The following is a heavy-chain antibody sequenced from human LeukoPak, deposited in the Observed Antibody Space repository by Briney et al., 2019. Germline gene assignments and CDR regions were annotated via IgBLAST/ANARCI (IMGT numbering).Heavy chain of an antibody. CDR2: IYYSGST. V-gene: IGHV4-39*07. CDR1: GGSISSSSYY. CDR3: ARLADRWWEPYGDY. Sequence: SETLSLTCTVSGGSISSSSYYWGWIRQPPGKGLEWIGSIYYSGSTYYNPSLKSRVTISVDTSKNQFSLKLSSVTAADTAVYYCARLADRWWEPYGDYWGQGTLVTVSS. D-gene: IGHD1-26*01. J-gene: IGHJ4*02.